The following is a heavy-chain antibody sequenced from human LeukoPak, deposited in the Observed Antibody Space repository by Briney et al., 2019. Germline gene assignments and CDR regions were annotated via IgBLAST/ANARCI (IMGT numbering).Heavy chain of an antibody. CDR2: ILASGKT. J-gene: IGHJ5*02. D-gene: IGHD6-19*01. CDR3: AGDLNSSGWFGGFDP. V-gene: IGHV4-59*11. Sequence: PSETLSLTCTVSGNSISGRSWSWIRQPPGKGLEWIGYILASGKTNYNPSLQSRVTISVDTSKNQFSLKLSSVTAADTAVYYCAGDLNSSGWFGGFDPWGQGTLVTVSS. CDR1: GNSISGRS.